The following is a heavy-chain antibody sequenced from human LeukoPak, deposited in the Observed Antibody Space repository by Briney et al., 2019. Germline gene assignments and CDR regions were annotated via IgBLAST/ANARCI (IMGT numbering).Heavy chain of an antibody. V-gene: IGHV3-23*01. Sequence: PGGSLRLSCAASGFTFSSYAMSWVRQAPGKGLEWVSAISGSGGSTYYADSVKGRFTISRDNSKNTLYLQMNSLRAEDTAVYYCTTAWGDIAAADFDYWGQGILVTVSS. CDR2: ISGSGGST. CDR3: TTAWGDIAAADFDY. D-gene: IGHD6-13*01. CDR1: GFTFSSYA. J-gene: IGHJ4*01.